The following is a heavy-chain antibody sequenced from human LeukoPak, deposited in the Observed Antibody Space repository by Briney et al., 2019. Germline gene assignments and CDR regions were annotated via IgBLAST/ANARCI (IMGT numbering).Heavy chain of an antibody. V-gene: IGHV1-2*02. CDR3: ARVKVAGNPYFDY. Sequence: ASVKVSCKASGYTFTGYYMHWVRQAPGQGLEWMGWINPNSGGTNYAQKFQGRVTMTRDTSISTAYMELSSLRSEDTAVYYCARVKVAGNPYFDYWGQGTLVTVSS. CDR2: INPNSGGT. CDR1: GYTFTGYY. J-gene: IGHJ4*02. D-gene: IGHD6-19*01.